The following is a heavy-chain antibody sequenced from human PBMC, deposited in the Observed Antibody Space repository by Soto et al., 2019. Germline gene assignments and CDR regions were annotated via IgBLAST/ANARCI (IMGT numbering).Heavy chain of an antibody. CDR2: ISAYNGNT. CDR3: ARISPSGYSSGWPIYYYYYYMDG. V-gene: IGHV1-18*01. J-gene: IGHJ6*03. Sequence: ASVKVSCKASGYTFTSYGISWVRQAPGQGLEWMGWISAYNGNTNYAQKLQGRVTMTTDTSTSTAYMELRSLRSDDTAVYYCARISPSGYSSGWPIYYYYYYMDGWGKGTTVTVSS. D-gene: IGHD6-19*01. CDR1: GYTFTSYG.